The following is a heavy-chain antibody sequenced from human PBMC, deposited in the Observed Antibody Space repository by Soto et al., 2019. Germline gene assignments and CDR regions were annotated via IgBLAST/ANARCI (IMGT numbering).Heavy chain of an antibody. Sequence: KPSETLSLTCTVSGGSISSSSYYWGWIRQPPGKGLEWIGSIYYSGSTYYNPSLKSRVTISVDTSKNQFSLKLSSVTAADTAVYYCARLELGGDDYWGQGTLVTVSS. D-gene: IGHD1-7*01. V-gene: IGHV4-39*01. CDR2: IYYSGST. CDR3: ARLELGGDDY. CDR1: GGSISSSSYY. J-gene: IGHJ4*02.